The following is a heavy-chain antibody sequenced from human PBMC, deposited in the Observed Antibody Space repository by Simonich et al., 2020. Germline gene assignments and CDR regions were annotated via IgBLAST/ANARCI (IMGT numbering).Heavy chain of an antibody. CDR2: INHRGST. V-gene: IGHV4-34*01. CDR3: ARPLGIVWAFDI. Sequence: QVQLQQWGAGLLKPSETLSLTCAVYGGSFSGYYWSWIRQPPGKGLEWIGEINHRGSTNYNPSLKSRVTRSVDTSKNQFSLKLSSVTAAATAVYYCARPLGIVWAFDIWGQGTMVTVSS. J-gene: IGHJ3*02. D-gene: IGHD3-16*01. CDR1: GGSFSGYY.